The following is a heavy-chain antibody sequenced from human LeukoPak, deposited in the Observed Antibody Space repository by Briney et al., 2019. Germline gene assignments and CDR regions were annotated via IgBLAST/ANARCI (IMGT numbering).Heavy chain of an antibody. CDR2: ISAYNGST. CDR3: ARNYYDSSGYYGAEYFQH. CDR1: GYTFTSYG. J-gene: IGHJ1*01. D-gene: IGHD3-22*01. V-gene: IGHV1-18*01. Sequence: ASVKVSCKASGYTFTSYGISWVRQAPGQGLEWTGWISAYNGSTNYAQKLQGRVTMTTDTSTSTAYMELRSLRSDDTAVYYCARNYYDSSGYYGAEYFQHWGQGTLVTVSS.